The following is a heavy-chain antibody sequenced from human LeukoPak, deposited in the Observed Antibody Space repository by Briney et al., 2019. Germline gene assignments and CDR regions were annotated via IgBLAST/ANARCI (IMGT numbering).Heavy chain of an antibody. CDR2: ISSSTGNT. Sequence: GGSLRLSCAASGFTFSSYAMSWVRQAPGKGLEWVSAISSSTGNTNYADSVKGRFTISRDNSKNTLYLQMNSLRAEDTAVYYCAKGSGYYYDSSGYYYWGQGTLVSVSS. CDR3: AKGSGYYYDSSGYYY. J-gene: IGHJ4*02. V-gene: IGHV3-23*01. D-gene: IGHD3-22*01. CDR1: GFTFSSYA.